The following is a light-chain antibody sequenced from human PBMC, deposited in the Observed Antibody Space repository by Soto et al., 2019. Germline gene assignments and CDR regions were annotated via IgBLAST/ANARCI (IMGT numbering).Light chain of an antibody. CDR3: SSYTSSSTVV. CDR1: SSDAGGYNF. Sequence: QSALTQPASVSGSPGRSITISCTGTSSDAGGYNFVSWYQQHPGKAPKLMIYEVSNRPSGVSNRFSGSKSGNTASLTISGLQAEDEADYYCSSYTSSSTVVFGGGTKLTVL. V-gene: IGLV2-14*01. J-gene: IGLJ2*01. CDR2: EVS.